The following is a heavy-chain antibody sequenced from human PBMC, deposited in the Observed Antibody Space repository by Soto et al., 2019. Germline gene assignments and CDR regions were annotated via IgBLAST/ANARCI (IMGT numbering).Heavy chain of an antibody. D-gene: IGHD3-10*01. CDR1: GYSLTELS. CDR3: ATGITMVRGATSNWFDP. CDR2: FDPEDGET. V-gene: IGHV1-24*01. Sequence: GASVKVSCKVSGYSLTELSMHWVRQAPGKGLEWMGGFDPEDGETIYAQKFQGRVTMTEDTSTDTAYMELSSLRSEDTAVYYCATGITMVRGATSNWFDPWGQGTLVTVSS. J-gene: IGHJ5*02.